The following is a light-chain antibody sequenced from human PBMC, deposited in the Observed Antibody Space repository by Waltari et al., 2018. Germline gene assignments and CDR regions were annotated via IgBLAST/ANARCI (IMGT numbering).Light chain of an antibody. J-gene: IGKJ3*01. CDR2: SAS. CDR3: QHSYTTPLT. Sequence: DIQMTQSPSSLSASVGDRVTITCRASQSISSYLNWYQQRPGKAPKILISSASSLQSGVPSRFSGSGSGTDFTLTISSLQPEDIATYYCQHSYTTPLTFGPGSKVEIK. CDR1: QSISSY. V-gene: IGKV1-39*01.